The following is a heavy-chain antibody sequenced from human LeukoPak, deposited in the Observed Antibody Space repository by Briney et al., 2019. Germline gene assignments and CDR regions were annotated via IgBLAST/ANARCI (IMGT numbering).Heavy chain of an antibody. CDR3: GRGGRSGYYVADFDP. CDR1: GYTFTGYY. J-gene: IGHJ5*02. V-gene: IGHV1-2*02. Sequence: ASVKVSCKASGYTFTGYYMHWVRQAPGQGLEWMGWINPNSSGTNYAQTFQGRVTMTRATSISTAYMELSRLRSVDTAVYYGGRGGRSGYYVADFDPWGQGTMVTVSS. CDR2: INPNSSGT. D-gene: IGHD3-22*01.